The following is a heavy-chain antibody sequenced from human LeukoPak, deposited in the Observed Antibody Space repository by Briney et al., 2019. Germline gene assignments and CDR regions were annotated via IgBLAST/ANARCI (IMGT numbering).Heavy chain of an antibody. D-gene: IGHD1-26*01. V-gene: IGHV3-33*01. J-gene: IGHJ4*02. CDR1: GFTFSSYG. CDR2: IWYDGTNK. CDR3: ARGMVGATYFDY. Sequence: PGRSLRLSCAASGFTFSSYGMHWVRQAPGKGLEWVAVIWYDGTNKYYAESVKGRFTISRDISKNTLFLQMSSLRAEDTAVYYCARGMVGATYFDYWGQGTLVTVSS.